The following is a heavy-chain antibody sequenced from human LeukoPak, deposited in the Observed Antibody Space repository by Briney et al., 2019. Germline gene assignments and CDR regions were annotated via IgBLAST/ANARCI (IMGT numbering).Heavy chain of an antibody. CDR3: AKDLDIGGSSD. CDR2: ISSSGSTI. D-gene: IGHD2-15*01. CDR1: GFTFSSYE. J-gene: IGHJ4*02. V-gene: IGHV3-48*03. Sequence: GGSLRLSCAASGFTFSSYEMNWVRQAPGKGLEWVSYISSSGSTIYYADSVKGRFTISRGNAKNSLYLQMNSLRAEDTAVYYCAKDLDIGGSSDWGQGTLVTVSS.